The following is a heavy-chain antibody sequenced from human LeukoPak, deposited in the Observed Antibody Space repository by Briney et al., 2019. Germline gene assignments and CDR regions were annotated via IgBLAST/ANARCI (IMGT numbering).Heavy chain of an antibody. J-gene: IGHJ4*02. CDR3: ARIAAAGNRGLND. V-gene: IGHV1-8*01. CDR2: VNPNSGNT. CDR1: GYTFTSYD. Sequence: ASVKVSCKASGYTFTSYDINWVRQATGQGLEWMGWVNPNSGNTGYAQKFQGRITVTRNTSVSTAYMELSSLTSEDTAVYYCARIAAAGNRGLNDWGQGTLVTVSS. D-gene: IGHD6-13*01.